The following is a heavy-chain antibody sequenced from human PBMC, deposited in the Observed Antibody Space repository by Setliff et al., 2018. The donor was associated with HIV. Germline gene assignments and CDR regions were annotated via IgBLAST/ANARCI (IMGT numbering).Heavy chain of an antibody. Sequence: PSETLSLTCTVSGGSITGYFWNWIWQSPGKGLEWIGYIYYNGNTNYNPTLNSRGTISVDTSKNQFSLKLTSVTAADTAVYYCAREIYGGNSRPFDYWGQGTQVTV. CDR2: IYYNGNT. D-gene: IGHD4-17*01. CDR3: AREIYGGNSRPFDY. V-gene: IGHV4-59*01. J-gene: IGHJ4*02. CDR1: GGSITGYF.